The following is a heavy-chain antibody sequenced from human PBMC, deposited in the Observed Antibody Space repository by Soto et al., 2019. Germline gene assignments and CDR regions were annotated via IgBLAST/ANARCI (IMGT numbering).Heavy chain of an antibody. CDR2: IYTSGTT. Sequence: SETLSLTCTVSGGSISSYYWSWIRQPAGKGLEWIGRIYTSGTTDYNPSLKSRVMMSVDTSKKQFSLKLRSVTAADTAVYYCVRDGTKTLRDWFDPWGQGISVTVSS. J-gene: IGHJ5*02. D-gene: IGHD1-1*01. CDR3: VRDGTKTLRDWFDP. V-gene: IGHV4-4*07. CDR1: GGSISSYY.